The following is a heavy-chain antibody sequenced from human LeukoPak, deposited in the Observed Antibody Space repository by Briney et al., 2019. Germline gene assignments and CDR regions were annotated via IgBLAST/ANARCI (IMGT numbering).Heavy chain of an antibody. CDR2: IYYSGST. CDR3: ARACYSSGWHSDH. D-gene: IGHD6-19*01. V-gene: IGHV4-39*07. Sequence: SETLSLTCTVSGGSMSRSSYYWGWIRQPPGKGLEWIGSIYYSGSTYYNPSLKSRVTISVDTSKNHFSLKLSSVTAADTAVYYCARACYSSGWHSDHWGQETLVTVSS. J-gene: IGHJ4*02. CDR1: GGSMSRSSYY.